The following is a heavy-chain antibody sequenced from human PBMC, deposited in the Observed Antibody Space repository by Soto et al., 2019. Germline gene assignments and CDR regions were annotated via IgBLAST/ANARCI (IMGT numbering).Heavy chain of an antibody. V-gene: IGHV3-48*01. CDR3: ARTHRYCSGGSCFLVDS. J-gene: IGHJ4*02. D-gene: IGHD2-15*01. CDR1: GFIFSNYN. Sequence: GGSLRLSCATSGFIFSNYNMNWVRQAPGKGLEWVSYISIGSSAIYYADSVKGRFTISRDNAKNSLFLQMSSLRAEETAVYYCARTHRYCSGGSCFLVDSWGQGALVTVSS. CDR2: ISIGSSAI.